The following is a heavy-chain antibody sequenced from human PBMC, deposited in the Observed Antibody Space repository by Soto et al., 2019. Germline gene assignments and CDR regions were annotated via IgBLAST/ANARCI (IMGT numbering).Heavy chain of an antibody. CDR2: SRDKGNSSST. CDR1: GFIFSDYY. V-gene: IGHV3-72*01. Sequence: EVQLVESGGGLVQPGGSLRLSCAGSGFIFSDYYIDWVRQAPGKGLEWVGRSRDKGNSSSTDYAASVKGRFTVSRDASKNSLYLQMNSLKTEDTAMYYCTRSITGTTSFDYWGQGTLVTVSS. J-gene: IGHJ4*02. CDR3: TRSITGTTSFDY. D-gene: IGHD1-7*01.